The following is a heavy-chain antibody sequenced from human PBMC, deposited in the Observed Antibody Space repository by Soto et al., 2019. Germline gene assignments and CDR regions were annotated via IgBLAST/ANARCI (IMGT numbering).Heavy chain of an antibody. V-gene: IGHV4-34*01. J-gene: IGHJ5*02. CDR2: INHSGST. D-gene: IGHD3-3*01. Sequence: SLTCAVYGGSLSGYYWSWIRQPPGKGLEWIGEINHSGSTNYNPSLKSRVTISVDTSKNQFSLKLSSVTAADTAVYYCARGQHDFWSGYLPQRTNWFDPWGQGTLVTVSS. CDR1: GGSLSGYY. CDR3: ARGQHDFWSGYLPQRTNWFDP.